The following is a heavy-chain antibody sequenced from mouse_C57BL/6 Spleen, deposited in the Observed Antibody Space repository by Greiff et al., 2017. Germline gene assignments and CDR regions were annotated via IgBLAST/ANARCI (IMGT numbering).Heavy chain of an antibody. D-gene: IGHD1-1*01. CDR1: GYTFTSYW. J-gene: IGHJ4*01. V-gene: IGHV1-52*01. Sequence: QVQLQQPGAELVRPGSSVKLSCKASGYTFTSYWLHWVKQRPIQGLEWIGNIDPSDSETHYNQKFKDKATLTVDKSSSTAYMQLSSLTSEDSAVYYCERDDYGGAMDYWGQGTSVTVSS. CDR3: ERDDYGGAMDY. CDR2: IDPSDSET.